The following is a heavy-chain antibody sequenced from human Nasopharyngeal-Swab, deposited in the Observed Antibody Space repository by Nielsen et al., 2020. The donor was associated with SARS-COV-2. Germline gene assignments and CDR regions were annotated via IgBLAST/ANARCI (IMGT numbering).Heavy chain of an antibody. V-gene: IGHV3-30-3*01. J-gene: IGHJ5*02. Sequence: VRQMPGKGLEWVAVISYDGSNKYYADSVKGRFTIPRDNSKNTLYLQMNSLRAEDTAVYYCARDGIAFYDILPSSGWFDPWGQGTLVTVSS. CDR3: ARDGIAFYDILPSSGWFDP. D-gene: IGHD3-9*01. CDR2: ISYDGSNK.